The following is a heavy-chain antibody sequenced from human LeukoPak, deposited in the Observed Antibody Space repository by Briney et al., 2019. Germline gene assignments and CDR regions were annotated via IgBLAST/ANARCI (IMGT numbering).Heavy chain of an antibody. V-gene: IGHV4-38-2*02. CDR1: GGSISSYY. CDR3: ARDAPSYNWNPEVNYMDV. J-gene: IGHJ6*03. Sequence: SETLSLTCTVSGGSISSYYWSWIRQPPGKGLEWIGSIYHSGSTYYNPSLKSRVTISVDTSKNQFSLKLSSVTAADTAVYYCARDAPSYNWNPEVNYMDVWGKGTTVTVSS. CDR2: IYHSGST. D-gene: IGHD1-20*01.